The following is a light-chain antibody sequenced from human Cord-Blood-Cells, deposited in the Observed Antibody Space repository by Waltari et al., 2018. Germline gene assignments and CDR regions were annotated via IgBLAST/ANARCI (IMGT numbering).Light chain of an antibody. CDR3: SSYTSSSTYV. V-gene: IGLV2-14*01. CDR1: SSDVCGYNY. CDR2: DVS. J-gene: IGLJ1*01. Sequence: QSALTQPASVSGSPGQSITIPCTGTSSDVCGYNYVSWYQQHPGKAPRLMMYDVSKRPSGVPSRLAGSKCGNTASLTSSGLQAEDEADYYCSSYTSSSTYVFGTGTKVTVL.